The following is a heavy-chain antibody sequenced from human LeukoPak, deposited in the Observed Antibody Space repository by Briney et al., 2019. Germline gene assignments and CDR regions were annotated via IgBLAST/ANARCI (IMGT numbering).Heavy chain of an antibody. CDR2: INPSGGST. Sequence: ASVKVSCKTSGYTFTSYYMHWVRQAPGQGLEWMGIINPSGGSTSYAQKFQGRVTMTRDTSTSTVYMELSSLRSEDTAVYYCARGDYDFWSGYYTGNWFDXWGQGTLVTVSS. D-gene: IGHD3-3*01. J-gene: IGHJ5*02. CDR1: GYTFTSYY. CDR3: ARGDYDFWSGYYTGNWFDX. V-gene: IGHV1-46*03.